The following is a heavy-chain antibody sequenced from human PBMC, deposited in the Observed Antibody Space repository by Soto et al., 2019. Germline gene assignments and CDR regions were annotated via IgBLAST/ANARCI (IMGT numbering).Heavy chain of an antibody. V-gene: IGHV4-31*03. Sequence: QVQLQESGPGLVEPSQTLSLTCTVSGGSISSGGYDWSWIRQHPGKDLEWIGYIYYSGSTYYNPSLKSRVTISVDTSKNQFSPKLRSVTAADTAVYYWARGGIAAAAPPDYWGQGTLVTVSS. CDR3: ARGGIAAAAPPDY. CDR2: IYYSGST. D-gene: IGHD6-13*01. CDR1: GGSISSGGYD. J-gene: IGHJ4*02.